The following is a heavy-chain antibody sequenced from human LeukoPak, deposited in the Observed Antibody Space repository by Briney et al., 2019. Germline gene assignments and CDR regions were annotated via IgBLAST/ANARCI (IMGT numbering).Heavy chain of an antibody. D-gene: IGHD3-3*01. CDR3: ARGTVLRFLEWLAYYYMDV. CDR1: GGSVSSGSYY. V-gene: IGHV4-61*01. Sequence: SETLSLTCTVSGGSVSSGSYYWSWIRPPPGKGLEWIGYIYYSGSTNYNPSLKSRVTISVDTSKNQFSLKLSSVTAADTAVYYCARGTVLRFLEWLAYYYMDVWGKGTTVTVSS. J-gene: IGHJ6*03. CDR2: IYYSGST.